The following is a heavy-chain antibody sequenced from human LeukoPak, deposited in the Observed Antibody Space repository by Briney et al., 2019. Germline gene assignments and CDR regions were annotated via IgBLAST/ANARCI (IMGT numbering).Heavy chain of an antibody. CDR1: GGSTSSYY. Sequence: SETLSLTCTVSGGSTSSYYWSWIRQPPGKGLEWIGEINHSGSTNYNPSLKSRVTISVDTSKNQFSLKLSSVTAADTAVYYCARGPYSGYEKAFDYWGQGTLVTVSS. CDR2: INHSGST. V-gene: IGHV4-34*01. D-gene: IGHD5-12*01. J-gene: IGHJ4*02. CDR3: ARGPYSGYEKAFDY.